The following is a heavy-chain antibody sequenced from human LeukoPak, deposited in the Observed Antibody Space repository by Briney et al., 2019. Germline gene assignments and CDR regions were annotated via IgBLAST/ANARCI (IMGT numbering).Heavy chain of an antibody. J-gene: IGHJ5*02. CDR2: IYDSGST. Sequence: PSETLSLTCTVSGGSICSGGYYWSWIRQLPGKGLEWIGYIYDSGSTYFHPSLKSRLTISLDTSKNQFSLRLTSVTAADTAVYYCASSPSGIWFDPWGQGTLVTVSS. CDR3: ASSPSGIWFDP. D-gene: IGHD3-10*01. CDR1: GGSICSGGYY. V-gene: IGHV4-31*03.